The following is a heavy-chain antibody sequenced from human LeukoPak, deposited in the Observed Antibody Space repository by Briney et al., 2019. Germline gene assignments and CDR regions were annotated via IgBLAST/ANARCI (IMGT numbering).Heavy chain of an antibody. CDR3: AKDQPGRSGYRGGFGFDP. CDR2: ISGSGGST. V-gene: IGHV3-23*01. Sequence: GGSLRLSCAASGFTFSSYTMSWVRQAPGKGLEWVSAISGSGGSTYYADSVKGRFTISRDNSKNTLYLQMNSLRAEDTAVYYCAKDQPGRSGYRGGFGFDPWGQGTLVTVSS. CDR1: GFTFSSYT. D-gene: IGHD3-3*01. J-gene: IGHJ5*02.